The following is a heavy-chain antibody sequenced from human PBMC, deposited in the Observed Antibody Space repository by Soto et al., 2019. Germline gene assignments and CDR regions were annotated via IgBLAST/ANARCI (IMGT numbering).Heavy chain of an antibody. V-gene: IGHV1-8*01. CDR2: MKGYSGNP. Sequence: QVQLLQSGAEVKKPGASVKISCKASGYNFNNYEINWVRLAPAQGLEWMGWMKGYSGNPLYAQNFQGRLTLTRDTSTNTAYLELTSLAYEDTAIYFCARRRGESYYGLDYWGQGTLVTVSS. CDR1: GYNFNNYE. J-gene: IGHJ4*02. CDR3: ARRRGESYYGLDY. D-gene: IGHD1-26*01.